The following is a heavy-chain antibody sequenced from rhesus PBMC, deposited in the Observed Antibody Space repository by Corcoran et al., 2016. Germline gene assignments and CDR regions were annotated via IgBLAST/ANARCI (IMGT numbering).Heavy chain of an antibody. CDR3: ARRGSGSWNNLFDY. D-gene: IGHD6-25*01. CDR2: IYLDDDK. V-gene: IGHV2-174*01. Sequence: QVTSKESGPALVKPTQTLTLTCTSSGFSISTSGMGVGWIRQPPGKALEWLALIYLDDDKYFSTSLKSRLTISKDTSKNQVVLTMTNMDPVDTATYYCARRGSGSWNNLFDYWGQGVLVTVSS. CDR1: GFSISTSGMG. J-gene: IGHJ4*01.